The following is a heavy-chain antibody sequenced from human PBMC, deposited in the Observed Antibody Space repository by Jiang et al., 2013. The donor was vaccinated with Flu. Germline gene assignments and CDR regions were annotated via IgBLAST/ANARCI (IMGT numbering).Heavy chain of an antibody. V-gene: IGHV3-7*03. J-gene: IGHJ4*02. CDR2: IKQDGREK. CDR1: GFTFTQYW. CDR3: AREGRGGFDY. Sequence: VQLLESGGGLVQPGGSLRLSCAASGFTFTQYWISWVRQAPGKGLEWVANIKQDGREKSYADSVKGRFTISRDNAKNSVSLQINNLRVEDAAVYYCAREGRGGFDYWGQGNPGSPSPQ. D-gene: IGHD3-10*01.